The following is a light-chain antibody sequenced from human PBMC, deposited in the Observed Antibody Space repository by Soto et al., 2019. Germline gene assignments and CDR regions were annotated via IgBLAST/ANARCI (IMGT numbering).Light chain of an antibody. CDR2: GAS. Sequence: ETVLTQSPGTVSLSPGESATLSCRASQSIGKSYLAWFQHKPGQAPWLLIYGASTRATGIPDRFRGSGSGTDFTLTVSRLESEDFAVYYCQQYAESPLTFGGGTKVEIK. V-gene: IGKV3-20*01. CDR1: QSIGKSY. J-gene: IGKJ4*01. CDR3: QQYAESPLT.